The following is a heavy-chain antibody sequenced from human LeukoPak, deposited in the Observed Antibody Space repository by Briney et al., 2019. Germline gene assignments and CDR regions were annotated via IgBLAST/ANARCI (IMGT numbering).Heavy chain of an antibody. D-gene: IGHD2-15*01. V-gene: IGHV5-51*01. CDR2: IYPGDSDT. J-gene: IGHJ4*02. CDR1: GYSFTSYW. Sequence: GESLKISCKGSGYSFTSYWIGWVRQMPGKGLEWMGIIYPGDSDTRYSPSFQGQVTISADKSISTAYLQWSSLKALDTAMYYCARLLGYCSGGSCLHLDYWGQGTLVTVSS. CDR3: ARLLGYCSGGSCLHLDY.